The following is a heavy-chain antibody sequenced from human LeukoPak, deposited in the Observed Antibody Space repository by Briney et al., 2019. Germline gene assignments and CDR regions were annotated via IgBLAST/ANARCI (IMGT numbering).Heavy chain of an antibody. V-gene: IGHV3-23*01. CDR2: ISGSGGST. CDR1: GFAFSDYY. CDR3: AKDLGMNAFDI. D-gene: IGHD1-26*01. Sequence: GGSLRLSCAASGFAFSDYYMSWIRQAPGKGLEWVSAISGSGGSTYYADSVKGRFTISRDNSKNTLYLQMNSLRAEDTAVYYCAKDLGMNAFDIWGQGTMVTVSS. J-gene: IGHJ3*02.